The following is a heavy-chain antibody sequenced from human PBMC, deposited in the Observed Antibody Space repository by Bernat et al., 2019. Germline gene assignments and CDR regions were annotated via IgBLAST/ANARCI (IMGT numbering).Heavy chain of an antibody. V-gene: IGHV3-30*01. CDR3: ACGSSGWYKPLDY. D-gene: IGHD6-19*01. Sequence: QVQLVESGGGVVQPGRSLRLSCAASGFTFSSYAMHWVRQAPGKGLEWVAVISYDGSNKYYADSVKGRFTISRDNSKNTLYLQMNSLRAEDTAVYYCACGSSGWYKPLDYWGQGTLSPSPQ. J-gene: IGHJ4*02. CDR1: GFTFSSYA. CDR2: ISYDGSNK.